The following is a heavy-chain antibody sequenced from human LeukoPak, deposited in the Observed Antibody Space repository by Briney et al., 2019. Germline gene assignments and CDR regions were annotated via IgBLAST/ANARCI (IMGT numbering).Heavy chain of an antibody. Sequence: ASVKVSCKASGGTFSSYAISWVRQAPGQGLEWMGGINPIFGTANYAQKFQGRVTITTDESTSTAYMELSSLRSEDTAVYYCARAYSSGYPYYFDYWGQGTLVTVSS. CDR2: INPIFGTA. CDR1: GGTFSSYA. V-gene: IGHV1-69*05. J-gene: IGHJ4*02. D-gene: IGHD3-22*01. CDR3: ARAYSSGYPYYFDY.